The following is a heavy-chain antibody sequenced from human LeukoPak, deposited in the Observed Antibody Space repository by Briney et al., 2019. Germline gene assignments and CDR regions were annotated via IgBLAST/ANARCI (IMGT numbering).Heavy chain of an antibody. V-gene: IGHV3-49*04. CDR2: TRSKAYDGAT. CDR1: GFTLDDYA. Sequence: GGFLRLSCKASGFTLDDYAMNWVRQAPGKGLEWRGFTRSKAYDGATEYAASVKGRFTISRDDSNNIAYLQMNSLRTEDTAVYYCTRDESGGYGPGAFDIWGQGTMVTVSS. J-gene: IGHJ3*02. D-gene: IGHD5-12*01. CDR3: TRDESGGYGPGAFDI.